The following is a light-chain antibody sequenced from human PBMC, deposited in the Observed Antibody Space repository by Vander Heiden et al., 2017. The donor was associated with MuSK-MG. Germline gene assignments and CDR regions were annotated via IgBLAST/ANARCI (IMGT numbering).Light chain of an antibody. CDR3: PEWDSFTSI. CDR2: QDQ. Sequence: SYDLAQPPSVSVSPGQTASITCSGDKLGDNYANWYQQKAGQSPVVVMYQDQRRPSGIPERFSGSKSGNTATLTISGTQAVDEDYYYCPEWDSFTSIFGGGTKLTVL. CDR1: KLGDNY. J-gene: IGLJ2*01. V-gene: IGLV3-1*01.